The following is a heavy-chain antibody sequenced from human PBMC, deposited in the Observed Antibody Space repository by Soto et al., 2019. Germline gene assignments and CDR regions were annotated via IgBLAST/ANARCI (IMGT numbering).Heavy chain of an antibody. D-gene: IGHD6-13*01. J-gene: IGHJ6*03. CDR3: ARVVYSSLGYSSTPSQYYYMVV. Sequence: QVQLVQSGAEVQKPGSSVKVSCKASGGTFSSYTISWVRQAPGQGLEWMGRIIPISGIANYAQKFQGRVTITTPNTTSQDYMELNSLRPQDTAVYYCARVVYSSLGYSSTPSQYYYMVVWGKGTTVTVSS. V-gene: IGHV1-69*02. CDR2: IIPISGIA. CDR1: GGTFSSYT.